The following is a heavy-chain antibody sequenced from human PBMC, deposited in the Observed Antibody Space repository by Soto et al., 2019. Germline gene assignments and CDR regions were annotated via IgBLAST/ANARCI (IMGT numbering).Heavy chain of an antibody. CDR1: GGTFSSYA. V-gene: IGHV1-69*13. CDR3: ARDLNRGSFFYYYGMDV. Sequence: GAAVKVSCKACGGTFSSYAISWVRQAPGQGLEWMGGIIPIFGTANYAQKFQGRVTITADESTSTAYMELSSLRSEDTAVYYCARDLNRGSFFYYYGMDVWGQGTTVTVSS. CDR2: IIPIFGTA. D-gene: IGHD3-10*01. J-gene: IGHJ6*02.